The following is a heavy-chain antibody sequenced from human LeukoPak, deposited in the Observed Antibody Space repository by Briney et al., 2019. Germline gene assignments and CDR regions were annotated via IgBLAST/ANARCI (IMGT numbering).Heavy chain of an antibody. CDR3: ARDRTAIGGIDY. CDR1: GYIFTSYY. V-gene: IGHV1-46*01. CDR2: INPSGGST. J-gene: IGHJ4*02. Sequence: ASVKVSCKASGYIFTSYYIHWVRQAPGQGLEWMGIINPSGGSTSYAQKFQGRVTMTRDMSTSTVYMELSSLRSEDTAVYYCARDRTAIGGIDYWGQGTLVTVSS. D-gene: IGHD2-21*01.